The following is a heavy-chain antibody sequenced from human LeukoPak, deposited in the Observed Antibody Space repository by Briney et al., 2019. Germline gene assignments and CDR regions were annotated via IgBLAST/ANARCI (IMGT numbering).Heavy chain of an antibody. CDR1: GGSISSSSYY. J-gene: IGHJ3*02. D-gene: IGHD3-16*02. V-gene: IGHV4-39*01. CDR3: ARPSTDYVWGSYRTGAFDI. CDR2: IYYSGST. Sequence: KPSETLSLTRTVSGGSISSSSYYWGWIRQPPGKGLEWIGSIYYSGSTYYNPSLKSRVTISVDTSKNQFSLKLSSVTAADTAVYYCARPSTDYVWGSYRTGAFDIWGQGTMVTVSS.